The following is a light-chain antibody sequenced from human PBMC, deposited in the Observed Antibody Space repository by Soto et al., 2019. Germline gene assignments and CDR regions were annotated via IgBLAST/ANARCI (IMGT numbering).Light chain of an antibody. CDR3: QQRFNWPPIT. V-gene: IGKV3-11*01. J-gene: IGKJ5*01. CDR1: QSVISY. Sequence: EVVLTQSPATLSLSPGERATLSCRASQSVISYLAWYQQKPGQAPRLLIYDASNRATGIPARFSGSGSGTDFTLTISSPEPEDFAIYYCQQRFNWPPITFGQGTRLEMK. CDR2: DAS.